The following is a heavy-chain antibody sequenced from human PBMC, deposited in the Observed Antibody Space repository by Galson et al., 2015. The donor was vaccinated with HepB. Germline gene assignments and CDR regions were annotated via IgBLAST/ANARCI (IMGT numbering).Heavy chain of an antibody. V-gene: IGHV3-48*01. CDR3: ARGRFANA. J-gene: IGHJ5*02. CDR1: GFTFSNFG. Sequence: SLRLSCAASGFTFSNFGMNWVRQAPGKGLEWLSYISATSNTIYYAHSVKGRFTITKDKGKNSLYMQMNSLRAEDTAVYYCARGRFANAWGLGTLVTVSS. CDR2: ISATSNTI.